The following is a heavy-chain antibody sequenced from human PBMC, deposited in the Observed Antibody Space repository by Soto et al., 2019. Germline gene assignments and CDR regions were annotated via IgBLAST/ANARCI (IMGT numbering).Heavy chain of an antibody. J-gene: IGHJ4*02. CDR2: ISGSGGST. V-gene: IGHV3-23*01. CDR1: GFTFSSYA. D-gene: IGHD3-10*01. Sequence: GGSLRLSCAASGFTFSSYAMSWVRQAPGKGLEWVSAISGSGGSTYYADSVKGRFTISRDNSKNTLYLQMNSLRAEDTAVYYCAKVSTYYYGSGSYYSSAYFDYWGQGTLVTVSS. CDR3: AKVSTYYYGSGSYYSSAYFDY.